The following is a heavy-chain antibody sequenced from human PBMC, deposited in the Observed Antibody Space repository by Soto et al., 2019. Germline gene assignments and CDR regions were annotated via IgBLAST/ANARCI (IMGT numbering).Heavy chain of an antibody. Sequence: GGSLRLSCSASGFTFSNYAMHWVRQAPGKGLEYVSGIISNGGSTYNADSVKGRFTSSRDNSKNTLYLQMSSLGAEDTAIYYCIKVLAGYYYYLDSWGQGTLVTVSS. CDR2: IISNGGST. J-gene: IGHJ4*02. CDR3: IKVLAGYYYYLDS. V-gene: IGHV3-64D*06. D-gene: IGHD3-10*01. CDR1: GFTFSNYA.